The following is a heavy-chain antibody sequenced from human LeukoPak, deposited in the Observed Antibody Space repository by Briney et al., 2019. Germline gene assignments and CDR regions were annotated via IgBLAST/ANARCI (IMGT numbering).Heavy chain of an antibody. V-gene: IGHV3-30*02. CDR2: IRYDGSNK. D-gene: IGHD6-19*01. Sequence: GGSLRLSCAASGFTFSSYGMYWVHQAPGKGPEWVAFIRYDGSNKYYADSVKGRFTVSRDNSKNTLYLQMNSLRAEDTAVYYCSEQRLGIAVAFDYWGQGTPVPVPS. J-gene: IGHJ4*02. CDR3: SEQRLGIAVAFDY. CDR1: GFTFSSYG.